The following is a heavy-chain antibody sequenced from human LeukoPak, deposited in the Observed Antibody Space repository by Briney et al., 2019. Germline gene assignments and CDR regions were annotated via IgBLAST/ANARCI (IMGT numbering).Heavy chain of an antibody. Sequence: SGGSLRLSCAASGFTFDDYAINWVRQAPGKGLEWVSLISGDGGSTYYADTVKGRFTISRDNSKNSLYLQMNSLRTEDTALYYCAKDRGYDPVDAFDIWGQGTMVTVSS. CDR3: AKDRGYDPVDAFDI. D-gene: IGHD2-15*01. J-gene: IGHJ3*02. V-gene: IGHV3-43*02. CDR1: GFTFDDYA. CDR2: ISGDGGST.